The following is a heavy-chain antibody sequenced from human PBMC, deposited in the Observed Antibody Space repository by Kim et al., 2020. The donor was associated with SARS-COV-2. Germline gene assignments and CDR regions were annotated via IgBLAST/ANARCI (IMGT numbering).Heavy chain of an antibody. CDR3: ARVKVGATTTKYYFDY. J-gene: IGHJ4*02. V-gene: IGHV3-74*01. Sequence: SVKGRFTISRDNAKNTLYLQMNSLRAEDTAVYYCARVKVGATTTKYYFDYWGQGTLVTVSS. D-gene: IGHD1-26*01.